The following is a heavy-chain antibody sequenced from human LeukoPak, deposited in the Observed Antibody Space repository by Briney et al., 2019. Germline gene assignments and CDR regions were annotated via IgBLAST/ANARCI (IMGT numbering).Heavy chain of an antibody. D-gene: IGHD1-1*01. V-gene: IGHV3-23*01. CDR1: GFTFSSYA. J-gene: IGHJ4*02. Sequence: GRSLSLSCAASGFTFSSYAMSWVRRPPGKGLEWVSTINAAGDDTFYADSVRGRFTISRDNSKSTLFLQMNSLRAEDTAVYYGAKEVTGTGKACHYWGQGTLVTVSS. CDR3: AKEVTGTGKACHY. CDR2: INAAGDDT.